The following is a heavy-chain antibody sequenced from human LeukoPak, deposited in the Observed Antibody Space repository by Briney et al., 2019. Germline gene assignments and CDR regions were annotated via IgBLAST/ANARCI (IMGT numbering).Heavy chain of an antibody. CDR1: GYTFTSYG. V-gene: IGHV1-18*01. D-gene: IGHD3-22*01. J-gene: IGHJ4*02. Sequence: ASVKVSCKASGYTFTSYGISWVRQAPGQGLEWMGCISAYNGNTNYAQKLQGRVTMTTDTSTSTAYMELRSLRSDDTAVYYCARDRYPYYDSSGYYDYWGQGTLVTVSS. CDR3: ARDRYPYYDSSGYYDY. CDR2: ISAYNGNT.